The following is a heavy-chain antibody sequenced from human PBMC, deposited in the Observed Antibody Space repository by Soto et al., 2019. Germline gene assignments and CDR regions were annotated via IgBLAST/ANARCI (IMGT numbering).Heavy chain of an antibody. Sequence: QVQLVQSGAEVKKPGASVKVSCKASGYTFTSYGISWVRQAPGQGLEWMGWISAYNGNTNYAQKLHVRVTITTDTATSTADMELRSLRSDDKAVYYCASQVYCSGGSCSDYYYGMEVWGQGTTVTVS. J-gene: IGHJ6*02. D-gene: IGHD2-15*01. CDR2: ISAYNGNT. V-gene: IGHV1-18*01. CDR1: GYTFTSYG. CDR3: ASQVYCSGGSCSDYYYGMEV.